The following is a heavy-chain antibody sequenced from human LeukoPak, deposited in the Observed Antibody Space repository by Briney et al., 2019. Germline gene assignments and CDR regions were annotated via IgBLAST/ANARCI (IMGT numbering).Heavy chain of an antibody. CDR3: ARERLSFTYYYGSGNYYTGSNWFDP. V-gene: IGHV4-34*01. D-gene: IGHD3-10*01. Sequence: PSETLSLTCAVYGGSFSGYYWSWIRQPPGKGLEWIGEINHSGSTNYNTSLKSRVTISVDTSKNQFSLKLSSVTAADTAVYYCARERLSFTYYYGSGNYYTGSNWFDPWGQGTLVTVSS. J-gene: IGHJ5*02. CDR1: GGSFSGYY. CDR2: INHSGST.